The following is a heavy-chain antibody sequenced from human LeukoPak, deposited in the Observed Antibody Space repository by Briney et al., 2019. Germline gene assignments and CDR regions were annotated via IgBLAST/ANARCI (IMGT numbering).Heavy chain of an antibody. Sequence: GSLRLSCAASGFIFSNYAMSWIRQSPGKGLEWIGESHHGGRTKYHPALQSRVTISADTPNNQFSLKLNSVTAADTAVYYCARHGGWDFALWGPGTLVTASS. CDR2: SHHGGRT. V-gene: IGHV4-34*01. CDR1: GFIFSNYA. D-gene: IGHD3-10*01. J-gene: IGHJ2*01. CDR3: ARHGGWDFAL.